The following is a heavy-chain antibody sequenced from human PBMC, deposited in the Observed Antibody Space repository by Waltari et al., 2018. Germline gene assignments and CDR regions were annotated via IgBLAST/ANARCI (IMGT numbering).Heavy chain of an antibody. CDR2: ISNSGSNI. V-gene: IGHV3-11*01. Sequence: QVQLVESGGGLVKPGGYLSLSCSASGFTFSDFYMSWFRQTPEKGLEWVSYISNSGSNIYYADSVKGRFNISRDNAKSSLYLQMNSLRAEDTAVYYCARGGNYYGNYWGQGILVTVSS. D-gene: IGHD3-10*01. CDR3: ARGGNYYGNY. J-gene: IGHJ4*02. CDR1: GFTFSDFY.